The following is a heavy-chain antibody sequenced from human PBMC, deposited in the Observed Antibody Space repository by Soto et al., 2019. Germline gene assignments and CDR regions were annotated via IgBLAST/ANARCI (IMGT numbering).Heavy chain of an antibody. CDR3: ARHPGYYDILTGYTTYYFDS. Sequence: SETLSLTCAVSGGSISSSDWWRWVRQPPGKGLEWIGEIYHSGGTNYNPSLKRRVTISVDKSKNQFSLKLSSVTAADTAVYYCARHPGYYDILTGYTTYYFDSWGQGILVTVS. V-gene: IGHV4-4*02. CDR2: IYHSGGT. J-gene: IGHJ4*02. D-gene: IGHD3-9*01. CDR1: GGSISSSDW.